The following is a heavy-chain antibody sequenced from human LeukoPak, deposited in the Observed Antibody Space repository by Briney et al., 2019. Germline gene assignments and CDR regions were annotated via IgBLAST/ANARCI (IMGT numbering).Heavy chain of an antibody. CDR1: GFTFGNYV. Sequence: AGGSLRLSCAASGFTFGNYVMNWVRQAPGEGLEWVSAISGSGSNTYYADSVKGRFTISRDDSKNTLYLQVNSLRAEDTAVYYCAKRVSGWYWVEYWGQGTLVTVSS. J-gene: IGHJ4*02. CDR3: AKRVSGWYWVEY. CDR2: ISGSGSNT. V-gene: IGHV3-23*01. D-gene: IGHD6-19*01.